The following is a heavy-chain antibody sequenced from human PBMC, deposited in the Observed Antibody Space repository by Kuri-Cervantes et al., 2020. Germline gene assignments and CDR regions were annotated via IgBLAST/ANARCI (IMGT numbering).Heavy chain of an antibody. CDR2: ISAYNGNT. Sequence: ASVKVSCKASGYTFTGYYMHWVRQAPGQGLEWMGWISAYNGNTNYAQKLQGRVTMTTDISTSTAYMELRSLRSDDTAVYYCARETPHSGSYLSNYYGMDVWGQGTTVTVSS. CDR3: ARETPHSGSYLSNYYGMDV. J-gene: IGHJ6*02. CDR1: GYTFTGYY. V-gene: IGHV1-18*04. D-gene: IGHD1-26*01.